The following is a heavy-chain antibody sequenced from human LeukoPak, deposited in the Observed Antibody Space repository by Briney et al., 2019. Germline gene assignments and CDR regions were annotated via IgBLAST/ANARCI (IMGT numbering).Heavy chain of an antibody. Sequence: ASVKVSCKSSGYTFTGYYMHWVRQAPGQGLEWMGLINTKSGGTHYAQKFRGRVTMTRDTSISTAYMELSRLRYDDTAVYYCARDEGWNYVNSFDFWGQGTLVTVSA. D-gene: IGHD1-7*01. V-gene: IGHV1-2*02. CDR2: INTKSGGT. CDR3: ARDEGWNYVNSFDF. CDR1: GYTFTGYY. J-gene: IGHJ4*02.